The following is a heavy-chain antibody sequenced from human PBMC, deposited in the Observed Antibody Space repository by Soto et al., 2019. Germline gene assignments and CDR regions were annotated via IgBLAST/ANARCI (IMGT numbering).Heavy chain of an antibody. CDR2: IIPIFGTA. V-gene: IGHV1-69*13. D-gene: IGHD1-26*01. Sequence: ASVKVSCKASGGTFSSYAISWVRQAPGQGLEWTGGIIPIFGTADYAQKFQGRVTITADESTSTAYMELTSLRSEDTAVYYCAREISGSGPIWGQGTMVTVSS. CDR3: AREISGSGPI. J-gene: IGHJ3*02. CDR1: GGTFSSYA.